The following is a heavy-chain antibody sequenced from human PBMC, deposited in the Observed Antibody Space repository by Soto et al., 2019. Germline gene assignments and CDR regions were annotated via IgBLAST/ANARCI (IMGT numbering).Heavy chain of an antibody. J-gene: IGHJ4*02. Sequence: GGSLRGSWGASGFTFSSYGMHWVRQAPGKGLEWVAVIWYDGSNKYYADSVKGRFTISRDNSKNTLYLQMNSLRAEDTAVYYCARDSNRYYYRSGSYYNVPPSNFAYWGQGTLVTVSS. CDR2: IWYDGSNK. V-gene: IGHV3-33*01. D-gene: IGHD3-10*01. CDR1: GFTFSSYG. CDR3: ARDSNRYYYRSGSYYNVPPSNFAY.